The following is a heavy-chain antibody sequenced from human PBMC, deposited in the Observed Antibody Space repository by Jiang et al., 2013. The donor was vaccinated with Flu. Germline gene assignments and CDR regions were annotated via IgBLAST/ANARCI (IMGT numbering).Heavy chain of an antibody. CDR3: AGDYRHNSGYYWFFDL. J-gene: IGHJ2*01. D-gene: IGHD3-22*01. CDR2: ISTSSNYI. Sequence: VQLVESGGGLVKPGGSLRLSCAASGFTFSTYSFNWVRQAPGRGLEWVSSISTSSNYIYYADSVKGRFTISRDDAKNSLYLQMNSLRAEDSAVYYCAGDYRHNSGYYWFFDLWGRGTQVTVSS. CDR1: GFTFSTYS. V-gene: IGHV3-21*01.